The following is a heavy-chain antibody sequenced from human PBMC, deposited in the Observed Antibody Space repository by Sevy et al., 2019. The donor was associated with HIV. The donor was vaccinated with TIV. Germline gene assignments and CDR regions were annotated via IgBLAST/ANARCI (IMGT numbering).Heavy chain of an antibody. D-gene: IGHD3-10*01. CDR2: IIPIFGTA. CDR3: ARARGYYGSGSYYY. Sequence: ASVKVSYKASGGTFSSYAISWVRQAPGQGLEWMGGIIPIFGTANCAQKFQGRVTITADESTSTAYMELSSLRSEDTAVYYCARARGYYGSGSYYYWGQGTLVTVSS. V-gene: IGHV1-69*13. J-gene: IGHJ4*02. CDR1: GGTFSSYA.